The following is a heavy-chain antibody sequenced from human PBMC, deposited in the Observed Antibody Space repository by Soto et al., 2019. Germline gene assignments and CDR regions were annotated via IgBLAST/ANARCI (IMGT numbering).Heavy chain of an antibody. CDR1: GFTFSDYG. D-gene: IGHD1-26*01. J-gene: IGHJ5*02. V-gene: IGHV3-23*01. Sequence: EVQLLESGGGLEQPGGSLRLSCAASGFTFSDYGMSWVRQAPGKGLEWVSAITGSGTTFYADSVKGRFTISRDNSKNRLYLQINSLRAEDRAVYYFAKDYLRWAQPWGQGTLVTVSS. CDR3: AKDYLRWAQP. CDR2: ITGSGTT.